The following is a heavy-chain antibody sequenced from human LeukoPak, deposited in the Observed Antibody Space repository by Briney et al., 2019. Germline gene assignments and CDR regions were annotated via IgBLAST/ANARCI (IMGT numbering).Heavy chain of an antibody. Sequence: SETLSLTCTVSGDSISSYYWSWLRQPPGKGLEWIGYIYSSGSTDYNPSLKSRVTISLDTSKNQFSLKVSSVTAADTAVYYCARVGGNVAAAGTVFDYWGQGTLVTVSS. J-gene: IGHJ4*02. CDR3: ARVGGNVAAAGTVFDY. V-gene: IGHV4-59*01. CDR2: IYSSGST. CDR1: GDSISSYY. D-gene: IGHD6-13*01.